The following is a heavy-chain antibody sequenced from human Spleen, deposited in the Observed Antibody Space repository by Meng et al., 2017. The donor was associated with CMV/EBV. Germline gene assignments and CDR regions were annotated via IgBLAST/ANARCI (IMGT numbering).Heavy chain of an antibody. CDR1: GGSISSADYY. V-gene: IGHV4-30-4*08. CDR3: AREPSASVALPPVALDI. J-gene: IGHJ3*02. CDR2: IYYSGST. Sequence: SETLSLTCTVSGGSISSADYYWIWVCQPPGKGLEWIGYIYYSGSTYYNPSLKSRINISVDTPKNHFSLRLRSVTAADTAMYYCAREPSASVALPPVALDIWGQGAMVTVSS.